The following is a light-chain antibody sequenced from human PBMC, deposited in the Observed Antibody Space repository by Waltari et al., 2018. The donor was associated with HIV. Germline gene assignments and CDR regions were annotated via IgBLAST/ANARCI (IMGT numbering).Light chain of an antibody. Sequence: IQMTQSPSTLSASVGDRVTITCRASQAISTWLAWYQQKPGKAPKLLIDKASALESGVPSRFSGSGSGTEFTLTISGLQPDDFATYYCQHYNSYPFGQGTKLEVK. V-gene: IGKV1-5*03. CDR2: KAS. CDR1: QAISTW. J-gene: IGKJ2*01. CDR3: QHYNSYP.